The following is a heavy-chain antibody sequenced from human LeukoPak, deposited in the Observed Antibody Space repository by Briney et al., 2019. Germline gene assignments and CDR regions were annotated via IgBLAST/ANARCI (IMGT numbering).Heavy chain of an antibody. Sequence: GRSLRLSCAASGFTFNKYAMHWVRQAPGKGLEWVTIISYDGSDKYYEDSVKGRFTISRDNSKNTLFLQMNSLRTEDTAVYYCARDGMSGSSLGGYFAYWGQGTLATVSS. J-gene: IGHJ4*02. V-gene: IGHV3-30*03. D-gene: IGHD1-26*01. CDR1: GFTFNKYA. CDR3: ARDGMSGSSLGGYFAY. CDR2: ISYDGSDK.